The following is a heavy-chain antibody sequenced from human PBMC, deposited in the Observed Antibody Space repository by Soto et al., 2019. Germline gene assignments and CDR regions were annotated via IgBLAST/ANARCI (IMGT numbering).Heavy chain of an antibody. J-gene: IGHJ6*03. CDR1: GFTFSSYS. D-gene: IGHD3-9*01. CDR2: ISSSSSYI. V-gene: IGHV3-21*01. CDR3: ARYYDILTGYSPGIYYYYYMDV. Sequence: GGSLRLSCAASGFTFSSYSMNWVRQAPGKGLEWVSSISSSSSYIYYADSVKGRFTISRDKAKNSLYLQMNSLRAEDTAVYYCARYYDILTGYSPGIYYYYYMDVWGKGTTVTVSS.